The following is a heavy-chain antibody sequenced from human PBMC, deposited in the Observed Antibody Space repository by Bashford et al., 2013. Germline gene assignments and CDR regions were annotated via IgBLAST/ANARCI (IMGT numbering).Heavy chain of an antibody. CDR1: GFTFTTYA. CDR3: ARGNSEGWLDP. Sequence: GGSLRLSCAASGFTFTTYAMNWVRQAPGTGLEWVSSISGSGGGTYYADSVKGRFTISRDNSKNTLYLQMNSLRADDTAIYYCARGNSEGWLDPWGQGTLVTVSS. V-gene: IGHV3-23*01. D-gene: IGHD2-21*01. J-gene: IGHJ5*02. CDR2: ISGSGGGT.